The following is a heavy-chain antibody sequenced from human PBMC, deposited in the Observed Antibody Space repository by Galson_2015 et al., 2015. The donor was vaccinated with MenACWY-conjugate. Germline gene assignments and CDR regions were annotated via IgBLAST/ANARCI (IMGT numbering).Heavy chain of an antibody. Sequence: SLRLSCAASEFTFSRNWMNWVRQAPGKGLEWVANIKQDGSEKYYVDSVKGRFTIAKDNAKNSLYLQMNSLRAEDTAIYYCARDNYGTFDIWGQGTMVTVSS. CDR2: IKQDGSEK. V-gene: IGHV3-7*03. CDR1: EFTFSRNW. CDR3: ARDNYGTFDI. J-gene: IGHJ3*02. D-gene: IGHD4-17*01.